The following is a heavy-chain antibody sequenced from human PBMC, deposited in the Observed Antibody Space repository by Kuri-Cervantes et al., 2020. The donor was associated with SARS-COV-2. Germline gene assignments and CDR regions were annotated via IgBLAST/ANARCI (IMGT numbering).Heavy chain of an antibody. CDR3: ASSPVAAPFGAFDI. CDR2: ISYDGSNK. V-gene: IGHV3-30-3*01. CDR1: GFTFSSYA. Sequence: GGSLRLSCAASGFTFSSYAMHWVRQAPGKRLEWVAVISYDGSNKYYADSVKGRFTISRDNSKNTLYLQMNSLRAEDTAVYYCASSPVAAPFGAFDIWGQGTMVTIS. J-gene: IGHJ3*02. D-gene: IGHD6-19*01.